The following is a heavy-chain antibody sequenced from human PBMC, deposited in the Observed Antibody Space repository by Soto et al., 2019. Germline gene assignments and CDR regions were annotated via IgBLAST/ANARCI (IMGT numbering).Heavy chain of an antibody. J-gene: IGHJ6*02. CDR3: AREGGFGESRYYYYGMDV. Sequence: QVQLVQSGAEVKKPGASVKVSCKASGYTFTSYYMHWVRQAPGQGLEWMGIINASGGSTSYAKKFQGRVTMTRDTSTSTVYMELSSLRSEDTAVYYCAREGGFGESRYYYYGMDVWGQGTTVTVSS. V-gene: IGHV1-46*01. CDR1: GYTFTSYY. D-gene: IGHD3-10*01. CDR2: INASGGST.